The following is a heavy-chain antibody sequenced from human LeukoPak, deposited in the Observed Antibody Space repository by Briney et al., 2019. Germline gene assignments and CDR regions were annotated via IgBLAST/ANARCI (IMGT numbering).Heavy chain of an antibody. J-gene: IGHJ4*02. V-gene: IGHV3-48*03. Sequence: GGSLRLSCAASGFTFSTYEMTWVRQAPGKGLEWVSYISSGSGGTMYHADSVKGRFTISRDNAKNSLYLQMNSLRAEDTAVYYCARVAYYGAGSYLHFDYWGQGILVTVSS. CDR3: ARVAYYGAGSYLHFDY. CDR1: GFTFSTYE. CDR2: ISSGSGGTM. D-gene: IGHD3-10*01.